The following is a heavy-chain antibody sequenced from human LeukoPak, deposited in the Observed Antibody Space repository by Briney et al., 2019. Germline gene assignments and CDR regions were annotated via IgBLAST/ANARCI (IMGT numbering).Heavy chain of an antibody. CDR1: GFTFNTYS. CDR2: TSYDEIHK. Sequence: GGSLRLSCAASGFTFNTYSMNWVRQAPGKGLEWVAVTSYDEIHKYYADSVKGRFTISRDSANNTLYLQMNSLRAEDTAVYYCARDNVYGSGTKYWGQGTLVTVSS. V-gene: IGHV3-30*03. D-gene: IGHD3-10*01. CDR3: ARDNVYGSGTKY. J-gene: IGHJ4*02.